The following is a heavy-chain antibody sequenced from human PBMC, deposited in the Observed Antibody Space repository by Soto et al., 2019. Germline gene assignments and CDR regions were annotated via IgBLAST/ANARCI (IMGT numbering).Heavy chain of an antibody. V-gene: IGHV4-30-4*01. J-gene: IGHJ2*01. D-gene: IGHD6-19*01. CDR3: ARRIAVAGTLSYWYFDL. CDR2: IYYSGST. Sequence: QVQLQESGPGLVKPSQTLSLTCTVSGVSISGGDYHWSWIRQPPGKGLEGIGYIYYSGSTYYNPSLKSRVTISVDTSKSQFSLKLSSVSAADTAVYYCARRIAVAGTLSYWYFDLWGHGTLVTVSS. CDR1: GVSISGGDYH.